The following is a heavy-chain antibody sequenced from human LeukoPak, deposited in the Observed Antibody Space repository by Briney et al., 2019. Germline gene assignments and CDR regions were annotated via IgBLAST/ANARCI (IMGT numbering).Heavy chain of an antibody. D-gene: IGHD3-3*01. CDR3: ARDRAFWGVRYFDY. V-gene: IGHV4-39*07. J-gene: IGHJ4*02. CDR1: GVSISSSSYY. Sequence: PSETLSLTCAVYGVSISSSSYYWGWSRQPPGKGLEWIGSIYYSGSTYYNPSLKSRVTISVDTSKIQFSLKLSSVTAADTAVYYCARDRAFWGVRYFDYWGQGTLVTVSS. CDR2: IYYSGST.